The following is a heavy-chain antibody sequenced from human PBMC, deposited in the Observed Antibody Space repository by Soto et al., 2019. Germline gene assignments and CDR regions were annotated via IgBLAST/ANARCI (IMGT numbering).Heavy chain of an antibody. Sequence: GASVKVSCKASGYTFSNSGISWVRQAPGQGLEWLGWINSDNGNTNYAQHLQGRVTLTTDTSTSTAYMDLRSLRSDDTAVYYCACYRGITTWGDYCTYCYGMDVWGHGTTVTVSS. J-gene: IGHJ6*02. D-gene: IGHD2-8*01. CDR1: GYTFSNSG. V-gene: IGHV1-18*01. CDR2: INSDNGNT. CDR3: ACYRGITTWGDYCTYCYGMDV.